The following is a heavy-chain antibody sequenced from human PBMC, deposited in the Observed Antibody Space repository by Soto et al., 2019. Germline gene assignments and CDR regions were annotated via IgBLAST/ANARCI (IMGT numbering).Heavy chain of an antibody. CDR1: GYSFTSYW. CDR3: ARTAAAGKYYYGVDV. J-gene: IGHJ6*02. Sequence: VESLKISCKGSGYSFTSYWSGWVRQMPGKGLEWMGIIYPGDSDTRYSPSFQGQVTISADKSISTAYLQWSSLKASDTAIYYCARTAAAGKYYYGVDVWGQGTTVTVSS. D-gene: IGHD6-13*01. V-gene: IGHV5-51*01. CDR2: IYPGDSDT.